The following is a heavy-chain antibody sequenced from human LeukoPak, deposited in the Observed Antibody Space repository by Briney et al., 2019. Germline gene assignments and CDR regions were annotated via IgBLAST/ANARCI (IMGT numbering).Heavy chain of an antibody. D-gene: IGHD3-16*02. CDR2: INPNSGGT. V-gene: IGHV1-2*04. Sequence: ASVKVSCKASGYTFTGYYMHWVRQAPGQGLEWMGWINPNSGGTNYAQKFQGWVTMTRDTSISTAYMELSRLRSDDTAVYYCARDLRLGELSLSYYFDYWGQGTLVTVSS. J-gene: IGHJ4*02. CDR1: GYTFTGYY. CDR3: ARDLRLGELSLSYYFDY.